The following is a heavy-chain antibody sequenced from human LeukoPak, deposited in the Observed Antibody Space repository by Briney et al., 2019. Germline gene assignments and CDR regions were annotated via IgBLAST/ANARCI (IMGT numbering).Heavy chain of an antibody. CDR3: ARLGFGAN. D-gene: IGHD3-10*01. V-gene: IGHV4-39*01. J-gene: IGHJ4*02. CDR1: GGSISSYY. CDR2: IYYSGST. Sequence: SETLSLTCTVSGGSISSYYWSWIRQPPGKGLEWIGSIYYSGSTYYNPSLKSRVTISVDTSKNQFSLKLSSVTAADTAVYYCARLGFGANWGQGTLVTVSS.